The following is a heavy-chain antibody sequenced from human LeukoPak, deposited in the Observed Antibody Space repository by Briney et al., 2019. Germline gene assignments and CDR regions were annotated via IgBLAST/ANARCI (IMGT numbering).Heavy chain of an antibody. CDR3: ARADHDSSGYQKRFDT. Sequence: KPSQTLSLTCTVSGGSISSGGYYWSWIRQHPGKGLEWIGYIYYSGSTYYNPSLKSRVTISVDTSKNQFSLKLSSVTAADTAMYYCARADHDSSGYQKRFDTWGQGTLVTVSS. V-gene: IGHV4-31*03. CDR2: IYYSGST. J-gene: IGHJ5*02. CDR1: GGSISSGGYY. D-gene: IGHD3-22*01.